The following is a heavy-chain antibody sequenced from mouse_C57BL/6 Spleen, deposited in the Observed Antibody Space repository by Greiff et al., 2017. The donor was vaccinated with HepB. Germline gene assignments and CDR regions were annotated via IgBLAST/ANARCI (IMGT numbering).Heavy chain of an antibody. D-gene: IGHD2-4*01. CDR3: ARDGDYDAFAY. J-gene: IGHJ3*01. CDR2: ISDGGSYT. V-gene: IGHV5-4*01. Sequence: EVQLVESGGGLVKPGGSLKLSCAASGFTFSSYAMSWVRQTPEKRLEWVATISDGGSYTYYPDNVKGRFTISRDKAKNNLYLQMSHLKSEDTAMYYCARDGDYDAFAYWGQGTLVTVSA. CDR1: GFTFSSYA.